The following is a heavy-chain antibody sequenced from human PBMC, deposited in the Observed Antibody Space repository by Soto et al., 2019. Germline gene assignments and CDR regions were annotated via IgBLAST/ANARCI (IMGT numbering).Heavy chain of an antibody. V-gene: IGHV4-61*01. J-gene: IGHJ5*02. D-gene: IGHD4-4*01. CDR2: IYYSGST. CDR1: GGSVSSGSYY. Sequence: QVQLQESGPGLVKPSETLSLTCTVSGGSVSSGSYYWSWIRQPPGKGLEWIGYIYYSGSTNYNPSLKSRVTISVDTSKNQFSPKLNSVTAADTAVYYCARGDDYKSSWFDPWGQGTLVTVSS. CDR3: ARGDDYKSSWFDP.